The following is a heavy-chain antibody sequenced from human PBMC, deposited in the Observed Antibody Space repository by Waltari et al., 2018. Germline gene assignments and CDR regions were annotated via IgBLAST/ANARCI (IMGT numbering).Heavy chain of an antibody. D-gene: IGHD3-3*01. Sequence: VESGGGLVQPGGSLRLSCAASGFTFSTYWMSWVRQAPGKGLEWVDNIKTDGSEKYYVDSVRGRFTISRDNAKNSLYLQMSTLRDEDTGRYYCARDWSGSGRGINYWGQGTLGTVSS. CDR3: ARDWSGSGRGINY. J-gene: IGHJ4*02. CDR1: GFTFSTYW. CDR2: IKTDGSEK. V-gene: IGHV3-7*01.